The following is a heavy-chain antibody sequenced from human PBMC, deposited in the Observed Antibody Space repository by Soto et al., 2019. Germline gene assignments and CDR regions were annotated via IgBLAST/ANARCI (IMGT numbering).Heavy chain of an antibody. CDR2: MSPNSGNT. CDR3: SGSTIGYGDRH. CDR1: GYTFTSSD. D-gene: IGHD4-17*01. Sequence: QVQLVQSGAEVKKPGASVKVSCKASGYTFTSSDINWVRQATGQGLEWMGWMSPNSGNTGYAQKFQGRVTMTSNTTMSTADMDLSNRASEGTAAYYCSGSTIGYGDRHWGDGTLVTVSS. J-gene: IGHJ4*01. V-gene: IGHV1-8*01.